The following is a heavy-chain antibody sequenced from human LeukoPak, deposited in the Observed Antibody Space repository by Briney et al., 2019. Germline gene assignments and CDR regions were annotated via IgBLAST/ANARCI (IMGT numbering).Heavy chain of an antibody. CDR3: ARDNWNYGSSMDV. V-gene: IGHV4-59*01. CDR2: IYYSGST. CDR1: GGSFSAYF. Sequence: SETLSLTCVVYGGSFSAYFWSWIRQPPGKGLEWIGYIYYSGSTNYNPSLKSRVTISVDTSKNQFSLKLSSVTAADTAVYYCARDNWNYGSSMDVWGQGTTVTVSS. J-gene: IGHJ6*02. D-gene: IGHD1-7*01.